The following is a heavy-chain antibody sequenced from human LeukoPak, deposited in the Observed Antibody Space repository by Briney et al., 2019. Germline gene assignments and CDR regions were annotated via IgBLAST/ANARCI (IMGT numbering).Heavy chain of an antibody. J-gene: IGHJ4*02. CDR1: EFSVGSNY. D-gene: IGHD3-10*01. CDR2: IYSVGST. Sequence: GGSLRLSCAASEFSVGSNYMTWVRQAPGKGLEWVSLIYSVGSTYYADSVKGRFTISRDNSKNTLYLQMNSLRAEDTAVYYCARLWFGELPHGNYFDYWGQGTLVTVSS. CDR3: ARLWFGELPHGNYFDY. V-gene: IGHV3-66*01.